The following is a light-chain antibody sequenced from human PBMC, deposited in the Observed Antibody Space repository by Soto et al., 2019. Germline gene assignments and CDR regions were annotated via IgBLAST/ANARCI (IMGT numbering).Light chain of an antibody. V-gene: IGKV3-15*01. CDR1: QSVSSK. Sequence: EIVMTQSPATLSVSPGERVTLSCRASQSVSSKLVWYQQKPGQAPRLLIYGASTRATGIPARFSGSGSGTVFTLSISSLQSEDFALYYCQQYDEWPQTFGQGTKVEIK. CDR2: GAS. CDR3: QQYDEWPQT. J-gene: IGKJ1*01.